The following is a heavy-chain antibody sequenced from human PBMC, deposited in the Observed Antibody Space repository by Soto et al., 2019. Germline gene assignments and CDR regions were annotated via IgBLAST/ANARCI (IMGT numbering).Heavy chain of an antibody. CDR3: ASELTGRRDAFDI. V-gene: IGHV4-30-2*01. J-gene: IGHJ3*02. D-gene: IGHD7-27*01. Sequence: SETLSLTCAVSGGSISSGGYSWSWIRQPPGKGLEWIGYIYHSGSTYYNPSLKSRVTISVDRSKNQFSLKLSSVTAADTAVYYCASELTGRRDAFDIWGHGTMVTVSS. CDR1: GGSISSGGYS. CDR2: IYHSGST.